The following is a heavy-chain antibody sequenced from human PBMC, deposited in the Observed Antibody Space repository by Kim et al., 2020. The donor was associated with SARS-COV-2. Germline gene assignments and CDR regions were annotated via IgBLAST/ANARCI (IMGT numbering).Heavy chain of an antibody. D-gene: IGHD3-22*01. CDR3: AKVTYYYDSSGYYLTGYFDL. Sequence: GGSLRLSCAASGFTFSSYAMTWVRQAPGKGLEWGSAISGSGGSTYYADSVKGRFTISRDNSKNTLYLQMNSLRAEDTAIYYCAKVTYYYDSSGYYLTGYFDLWGRGTLVTVSS. CDR1: GFTFSSYA. CDR2: ISGSGGST. V-gene: IGHV3-23*01. J-gene: IGHJ2*01.